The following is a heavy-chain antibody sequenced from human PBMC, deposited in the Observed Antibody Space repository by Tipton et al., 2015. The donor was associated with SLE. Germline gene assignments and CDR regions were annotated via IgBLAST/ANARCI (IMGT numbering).Heavy chain of an antibody. D-gene: IGHD3-10*01. CDR2: IGTAGDT. CDR3: ASDYYGSGTN. CDR1: GLTFNTYD. V-gene: IGHV3-13*01. Sequence: SLRLSCEASGLTFNTYDMHWVRQAPGKGLEWVSAIGTAGDTYYPDSVKGRFIISRENVKNSVYLQMNSLRVEDTAVYYCASDYYGSGTNWGQGTLVTVSS. J-gene: IGHJ4*02.